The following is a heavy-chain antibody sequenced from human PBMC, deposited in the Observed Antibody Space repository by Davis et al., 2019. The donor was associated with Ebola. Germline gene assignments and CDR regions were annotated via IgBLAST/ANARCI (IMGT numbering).Heavy chain of an antibody. Sequence: GESLKISCKGSGYNFPGYWIGWVRQMPGKGLEWMGIIYTGDSDTRYSPSFRGQVTISADKSTRTAYLQWGRLKASDTAMYYCASLRRTITGMDDGFDVWGQGTMVTVSS. CDR1: GYNFPGYW. D-gene: IGHD1-20*01. CDR2: IYTGDSDT. CDR3: ASLRRTITGMDDGFDV. V-gene: IGHV5-51*01. J-gene: IGHJ3*01.